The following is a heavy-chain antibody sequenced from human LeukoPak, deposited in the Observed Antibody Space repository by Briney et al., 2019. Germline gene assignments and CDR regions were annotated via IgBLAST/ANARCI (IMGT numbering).Heavy chain of an antibody. CDR3: ARVPITLAGTKDAKYFQH. CDR2: INSDGSST. V-gene: IGHV3-74*01. CDR1: GFTFSSYW. Sequence: GGSLRLSCATSGFTFSSYWMHWVRQAPGKGLVWVSRINSDGSSTNYADSVKGRFTISRDNAKNTLSLQMNSLRAEDTAVYYCARVPITLAGTKDAKYFQHWGQGTLVTVSS. J-gene: IGHJ1*01. D-gene: IGHD6-19*01.